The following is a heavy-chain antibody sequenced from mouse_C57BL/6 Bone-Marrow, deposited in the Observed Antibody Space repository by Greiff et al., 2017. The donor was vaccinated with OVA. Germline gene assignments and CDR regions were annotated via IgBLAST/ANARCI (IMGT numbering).Heavy chain of an antibody. Sequence: VQLQPSGAELVMPGASVKLSCKASGYTFTSYWMHWVKQRPGQGLEWIGELDPSDSYTNYHQKFQGKSTLTVDKSSSTAYMQLSSLTSEDSAVYYCARSSHWYFDVWGTGTTVTVSS. V-gene: IGHV1-69*01. CDR3: ARSSHWYFDV. D-gene: IGHD6-2*01. CDR2: LDPSDSYT. J-gene: IGHJ1*03. CDR1: GYTFTSYW.